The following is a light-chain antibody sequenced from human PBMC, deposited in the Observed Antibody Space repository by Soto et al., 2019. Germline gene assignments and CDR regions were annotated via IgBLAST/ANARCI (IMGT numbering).Light chain of an antibody. CDR3: SSYAGSNSVV. CDR1: SSDVGGYNY. V-gene: IGLV2-8*01. Sequence: QSALSQPPSASGSPGQSVTISCTGTSSDVGGYNYVSWYQQHPGKAPKVMIYEVNKRPSGVPGRFSGSKSGNTASLTVSGLQAEDEGDYYCSSYAGSNSVVFGGGTKLTVL. J-gene: IGLJ2*01. CDR2: EVN.